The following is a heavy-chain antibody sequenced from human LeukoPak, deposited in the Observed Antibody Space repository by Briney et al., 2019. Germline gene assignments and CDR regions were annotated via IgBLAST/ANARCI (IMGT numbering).Heavy chain of an antibody. D-gene: IGHD2-8*01. CDR1: GGSFSGYY. CDR3: ARETGYCTNGVCKTYFDY. J-gene: IGHJ4*02. CDR2: INHSGST. Sequence: SETLSLTCAVYGGSFSGYYWSWIRQPPGKGLEWIGEINHSGSTNYNPSLKSRVTISVDTSKNQFSLKLSSVTAADTAVYYCARETGYCTNGVCKTYFDYWGQGTLVTVSS. V-gene: IGHV4-34*01.